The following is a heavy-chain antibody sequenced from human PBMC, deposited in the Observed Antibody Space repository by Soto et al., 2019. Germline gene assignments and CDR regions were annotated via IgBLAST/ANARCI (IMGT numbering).Heavy chain of an antibody. Sequence: ESGPTLVNPTQALALTCTFSGFSLSTSGVGVGWIRQPPGKAPEWLALVYWDEDKRYSTSMKSRLTITKDTSRNQVVLTITNMDPVDTPTYYWALSWGRESCRRGRCYDFDYWGERALVTDSS. CDR3: ALSWGRESCRRGRCYDFDY. J-gene: IGHJ4*02. D-gene: IGHD2-15*01. V-gene: IGHV2-5*02. CDR1: GFSLSTSGVG. CDR2: VYWDEDK.